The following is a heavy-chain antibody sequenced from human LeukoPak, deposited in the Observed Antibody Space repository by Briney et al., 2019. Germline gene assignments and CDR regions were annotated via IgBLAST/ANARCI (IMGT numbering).Heavy chain of an antibody. CDR3: ARDTGTTVTTYFDY. J-gene: IGHJ4*02. CDR2: ISHDAKST. Sequence: PGGSLRLSCATSGFTFSSYGMHWVRQVPGKGLEWVTVISHDAKSTYHVDSVKGRFTISRDNSKNTLYLQMNSLRAEDTAVYYCARDTGTTVTTYFDYWGQGTLVTVSS. D-gene: IGHD4-17*01. CDR1: GFTFSSYG. V-gene: IGHV3-30*03.